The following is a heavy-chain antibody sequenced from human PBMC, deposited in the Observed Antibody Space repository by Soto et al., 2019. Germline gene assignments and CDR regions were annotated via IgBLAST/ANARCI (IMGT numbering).Heavy chain of an antibody. Sequence: QVQLVQSGAEVKKPGASVKVSCKASGYTFNGYYIHWVRQAPGQGLEWMGWINPISGGTNYAQKFQGRVTMTRDTSIATVYMDPSRLKSDDTAVYYCARNYYDSSDRDYLDYWGQGTLVTVSS. J-gene: IGHJ4*02. V-gene: IGHV1-2*02. CDR2: INPISGGT. D-gene: IGHD3-22*01. CDR3: ARNYYDSSDRDYLDY. CDR1: GYTFNGYY.